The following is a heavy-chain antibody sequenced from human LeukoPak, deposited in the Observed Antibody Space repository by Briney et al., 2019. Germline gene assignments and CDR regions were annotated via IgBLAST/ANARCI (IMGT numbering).Heavy chain of an antibody. Sequence: GGSLRLSCAASGFTFSSYWMHWVRQAPGKGLVWVSHINSDGSSTTYADSAKGRFTFSRDNAKNTMYLQMDSLRAEDTAVYYCARQRGYAFDIWGQGTVVTVSS. J-gene: IGHJ3*02. CDR1: GFTFSSYW. V-gene: IGHV3-74*01. CDR3: ARQRGYAFDI. CDR2: INSDGSST.